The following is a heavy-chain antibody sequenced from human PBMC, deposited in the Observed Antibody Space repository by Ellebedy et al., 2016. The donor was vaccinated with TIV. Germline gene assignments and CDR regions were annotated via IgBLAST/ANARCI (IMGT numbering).Heavy chain of an antibody. D-gene: IGHD1-26*01. J-gene: IGHJ4*02. CDR2: ISSTDYI. Sequence: GESLKISCAASGFTFTTMNWVRQAPGKGLEWVSSISSTDYIYYADSVKGRFTISRDDARNSLFLQMDSLRAEDTAVYYCARSGEHDSWGQGTLVTVSS. CDR1: GFTFTT. V-gene: IGHV3-69-1*01. CDR3: ARSGEHDS.